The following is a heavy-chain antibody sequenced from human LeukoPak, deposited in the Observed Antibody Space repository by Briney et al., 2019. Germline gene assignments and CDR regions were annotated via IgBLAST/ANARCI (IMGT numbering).Heavy chain of an antibody. CDR2: ITNSGTT. J-gene: IGHJ4*02. CDR3: ARYSSGSYYMIFDY. CDR1: GESISSHY. V-gene: IGHV4-59*08. D-gene: IGHD3-10*01. Sequence: PSETLSLTCNVSGESISSHYWSWTRQSPGKGLEWIGYITNSGTTKFNPSLKSRVTISVDTSKNQFSLKLSSVTAADTAVYYCARYSSGSYYMIFDYWGQGTPVTVSS.